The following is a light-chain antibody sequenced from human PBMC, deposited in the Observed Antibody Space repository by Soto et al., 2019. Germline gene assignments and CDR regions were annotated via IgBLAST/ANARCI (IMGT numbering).Light chain of an antibody. J-gene: IGLJ2*01. CDR1: SSNVGGNT. CDR3: AAWDDSQNGPA. V-gene: IGLV1-44*01. Sequence: QSVLTQPPSASGTPGQRVTISCSGSSSNVGGNTVNWYQQLPGTAPKLLIYRNNQRPSGVPDRFSGSKSGTSASLAISGPQVEDEADYYCAAWDDSQNGPAFGGGTKLTVL. CDR2: RNN.